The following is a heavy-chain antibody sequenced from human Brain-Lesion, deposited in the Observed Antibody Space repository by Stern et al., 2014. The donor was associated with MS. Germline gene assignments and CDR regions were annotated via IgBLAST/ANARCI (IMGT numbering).Heavy chain of an antibody. CDR2: IFNSGST. CDR1: GGSISSGGYY. CDR3: ARGRVVPGFQYYATDV. J-gene: IGHJ6*02. V-gene: IGHV4-61*02. D-gene: IGHD2-2*01. Sequence: VQLVESGPGLVKPSQTLSLSCTVSGGSISSGGYYWSWIRQPAGKGLEWIGRIFNSGSTSDNPSLKSRVPISIDTSKNQFSLRLNSMTAADTAVYYCARGRVVPGFQYYATDVWGQGTTVIVSS.